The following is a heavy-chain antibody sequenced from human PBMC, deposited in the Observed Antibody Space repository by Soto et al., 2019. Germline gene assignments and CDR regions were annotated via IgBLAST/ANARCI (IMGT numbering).Heavy chain of an antibody. CDR1: GGSFNGYY. CDR2: INHSGST. Sequence: SERLSLTCAVYGGSFNGYYWSGIRKPPGKGLEWIGEINHSGSTNYNPSLKSRVTISVDTSKNQFSLKLSSVTAADTAVYYCARVRGYSSGWYAYWGQGTLVTVSS. D-gene: IGHD6-19*01. CDR3: ARVRGYSSGWYAY. J-gene: IGHJ4*02. V-gene: IGHV4-34*01.